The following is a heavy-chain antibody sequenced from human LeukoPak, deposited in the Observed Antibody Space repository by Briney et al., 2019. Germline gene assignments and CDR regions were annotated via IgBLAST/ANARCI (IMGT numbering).Heavy chain of an antibody. Sequence: QPGGSLRLSCAASGFTFSSYGTHWVRQAPGKGLEWVAFIRYDGNYEYYADSVKGRFTISRDNSKNTLFLQMNSLRAEDTAVYYCAREPYYSDAGSYSDLDYWGQGTLVTVSA. CDR3: AREPYYSDAGSYSDLDY. CDR2: IRYDGNYE. D-gene: IGHD3-10*01. CDR1: GFTFSSYG. J-gene: IGHJ4*02. V-gene: IGHV3-30*02.